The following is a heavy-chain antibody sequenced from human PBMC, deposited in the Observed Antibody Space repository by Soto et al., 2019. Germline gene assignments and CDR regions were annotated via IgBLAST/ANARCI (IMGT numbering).Heavy chain of an antibody. CDR3: ARVNSATGSMHFDH. D-gene: IGHD3-9*01. CDR1: TFNFTSYS. J-gene: IGHJ4*02. CDR2: ISATSIYI. Sequence: EVQLAESGGGLVKPGGSLRLTCAGSTFNFTSYSLNWVRQAPGKGLEWVSSISATSIYIFYADSVKGRFTISRDNAKNSVSLQMNGLRAEDTALYYCARVNSATGSMHFDHWGQGTLVTVSS. V-gene: IGHV3-21*01.